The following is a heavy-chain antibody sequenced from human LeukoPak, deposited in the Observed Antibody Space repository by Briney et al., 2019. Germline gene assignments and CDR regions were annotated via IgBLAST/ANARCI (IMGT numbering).Heavy chain of an antibody. V-gene: IGHV4-39*02. J-gene: IGHJ6*03. CDR1: GGSISSRGFF. CDR3: ARARKFSTVTPLGYYMDV. D-gene: IGHD4-11*01. CDR2: VYYDGVT. Sequence: SETLSLTCTVSGGSISSRGFFWGWIRQPPGKGPEWIGSVYYDGVTYYNRSFQSRVTMSLDKSTNRFSLRLSSVTAADTAVYYCARARKFSTVTPLGYYMDVWGKGTTVAVSS.